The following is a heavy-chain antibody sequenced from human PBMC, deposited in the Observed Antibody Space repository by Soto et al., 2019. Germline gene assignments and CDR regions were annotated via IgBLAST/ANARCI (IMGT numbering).Heavy chain of an antibody. Sequence: ASVKVSCKASGGGNLRDYRTTWVRRAPGQGLEWMGGIIPKLGSANYAQNFQGRVTVTADESTNPVYMELRSLRSDDTAVYYCARMKNTIFGVVISLDYWGQGTLVTVSS. V-gene: IGHV1-69*13. J-gene: IGHJ4*02. CDR2: IIPKLGSA. D-gene: IGHD3-3*01. CDR3: ARMKNTIFGVVISLDY. CDR1: GGGNLRDYR.